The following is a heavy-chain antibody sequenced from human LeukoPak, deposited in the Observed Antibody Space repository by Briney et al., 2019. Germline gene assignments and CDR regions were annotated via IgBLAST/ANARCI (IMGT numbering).Heavy chain of an antibody. J-gene: IGHJ4*02. CDR3: ARGFYSSGGVSSNY. Sequence: GASVQVSCKASGYTFTSYDINWVRQATGQGLEWMGWMNPNSGNTGYAQKFQGRVTMTRNTSISTAYMELSSLRSEDTAVHYCARGFYSSGGVSSNYCGQGTLVTVSS. CDR1: GYTFTSYD. CDR2: MNPNSGNT. D-gene: IGHD6-25*01. V-gene: IGHV1-8*01.